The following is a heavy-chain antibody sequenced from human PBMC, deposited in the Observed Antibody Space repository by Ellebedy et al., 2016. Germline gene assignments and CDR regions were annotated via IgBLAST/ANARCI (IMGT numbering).Heavy chain of an antibody. D-gene: IGHD2-2*01. CDR3: ARDRGYCSSTSCYGHDAFDI. CDR2: ISSSSSYI. Sequence: GGSLRLSCAASGFTFSSYSMNWVRQAPGKGLEWVSSISSSSSYIYYADSVKGRFTISRDNAKNSLYLQMNSLRAEDTAVYYCARDRGYCSSTSCYGHDAFDIWGQGTMVTVSS. V-gene: IGHV3-21*01. CDR1: GFTFSSYS. J-gene: IGHJ3*02.